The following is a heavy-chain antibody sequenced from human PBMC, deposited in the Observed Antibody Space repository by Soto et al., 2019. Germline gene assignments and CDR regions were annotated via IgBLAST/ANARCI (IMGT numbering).Heavy chain of an antibody. J-gene: IGHJ4*02. CDR1: GGSINSDDYY. CDR2: IYYSGRT. D-gene: IGHD6-6*01. V-gene: IGHV4-30-4*01. CDR3: AGDRSNSPDYFDY. Sequence: PSETLSLTCTVSGGSINSDDYYWSWIRQPPGKGLEWIGHIYYSGRTNYNPSLERRLTISLDTSKNQFSLKLGSVSAADTAVYFCAGDRSNSPDYFDYWGQGTLVTVSS.